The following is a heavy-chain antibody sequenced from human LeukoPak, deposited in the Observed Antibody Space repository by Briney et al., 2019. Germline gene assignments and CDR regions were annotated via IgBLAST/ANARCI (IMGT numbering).Heavy chain of an antibody. V-gene: IGHV1-46*01. Sequence: MGIINPSGGSTSYAQKFQGRVTMTRDTSTSTVYMELSSLRSEDTAVYYCARTSGSYCIDYWGQGTLVTVSS. D-gene: IGHD1-26*01. J-gene: IGHJ4*02. CDR2: INPSGGST. CDR3: ARTSGSYCIDY.